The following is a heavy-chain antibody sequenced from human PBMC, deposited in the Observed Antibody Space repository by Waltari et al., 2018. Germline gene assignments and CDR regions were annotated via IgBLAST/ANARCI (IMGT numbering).Heavy chain of an antibody. D-gene: IGHD3-16*01. CDR1: GLTFGAHA. J-gene: IGHJ6*02. V-gene: IGHV3-49*03. CDR2: IRSKIYGGTA. CDR3: SRVSASGDGMDV. Sequence: EVQLVESGGGLVQPGRSLRLSCTTSGLTFGAHALSWFRQAPGKGLEWVGFIRSKIYGGTADYAASVKGRFTVSRDDSKSIAYLQMDSLKTEDTAVYYCSRVSASGDGMDVWGQGTTVTVSS.